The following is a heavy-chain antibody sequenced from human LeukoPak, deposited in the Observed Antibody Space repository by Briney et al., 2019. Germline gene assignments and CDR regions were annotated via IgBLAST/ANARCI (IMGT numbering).Heavy chain of an antibody. Sequence: GRSLRLSCAASGFTFDDYAMHWVRQAPGKGLEWVSGISWNSGSIGYADSVKGRFTISRDNAKNSLYLQMNSLRAEDMALYYCAKARSTDGFDYWGQGTLVTVSS. CDR3: AKARSTDGFDY. CDR2: ISWNSGSI. CDR1: GFTFDDYA. D-gene: IGHD2-2*01. V-gene: IGHV3-9*03. J-gene: IGHJ4*02.